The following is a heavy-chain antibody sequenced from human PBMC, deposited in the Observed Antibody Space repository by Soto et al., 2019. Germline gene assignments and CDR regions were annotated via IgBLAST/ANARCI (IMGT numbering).Heavy chain of an antibody. D-gene: IGHD3-22*01. CDR2: INHSGST. CDR3: ARVDRLYYYDSSGYYTQRWFDP. V-gene: IGHV4-34*01. CDR1: GGSFSGYY. J-gene: IGHJ5*02. Sequence: SETLSLTCAVYGGSFSGYYWSWIRQPPGKGLEWIGEINHSGSTNYNPSLKSRVTISVDTSKNQFSLKLSSVTAADTAVYYCARVDRLYYYDSSGYYTQRWFDPWGQGTLVTVSS.